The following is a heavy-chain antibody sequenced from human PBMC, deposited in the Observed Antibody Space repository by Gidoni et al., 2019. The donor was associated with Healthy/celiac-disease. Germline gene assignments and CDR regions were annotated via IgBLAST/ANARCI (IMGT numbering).Heavy chain of an antibody. Sequence: EVQLLEYGGGLVQPGGSVRLSCAAFGFTFSSYAMSWVRQAPGKGLGCVSAISGSGGSTYYAVSVKGRFTIARDKSKNTLYLQMSSLRAEDTAVYYCARLPERVSSFDYWGQGTLVTVSS. D-gene: IGHD2-15*01. V-gene: IGHV3-23*01. CDR2: ISGSGGST. CDR3: ARLPERVSSFDY. J-gene: IGHJ4*02. CDR1: GFTFSSYA.